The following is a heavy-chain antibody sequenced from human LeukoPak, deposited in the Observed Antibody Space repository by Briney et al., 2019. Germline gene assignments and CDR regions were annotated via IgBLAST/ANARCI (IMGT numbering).Heavy chain of an antibody. CDR2: ISSSSSYI. D-gene: IGHD4-17*01. V-gene: IGHV3-21*01. CDR3: ARDWVGEPLGAIGY. Sequence: GGSLRLSCAASGFTFSSYSMNWVRQAPAKGLEWVSSISSSSSYIYYADSVKGRFTISRDNSKNTLYLQMNSLRAEDTAVYYCARDWVGEPLGAIGYWGQGTLVTVSS. CDR1: GFTFSSYS. J-gene: IGHJ4*02.